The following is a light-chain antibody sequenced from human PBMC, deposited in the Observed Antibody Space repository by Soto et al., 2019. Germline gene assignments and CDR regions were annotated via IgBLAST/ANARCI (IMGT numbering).Light chain of an antibody. Sequence: QSVLTQPPSVSATPGQKVPISCSGSSSNIGNNYVSWYQQFPGAAPKLLIYDNYWRPSGIPDRFSASKSGTSATLGITGLQTGDEADYYCATWDSSLSAVVVGGGTKLTVL. V-gene: IGLV1-51*01. J-gene: IGLJ2*01. CDR1: SSNIGNNY. CDR2: DNY. CDR3: ATWDSSLSAVV.